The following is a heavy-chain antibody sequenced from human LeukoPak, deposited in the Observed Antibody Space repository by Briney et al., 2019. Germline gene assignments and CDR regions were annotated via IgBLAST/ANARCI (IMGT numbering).Heavy chain of an antibody. CDR3: ARDGANDYGDYLSYFDY. CDR1: GFTFSSYA. J-gene: IGHJ4*02. Sequence: PGRSLRLSCAASGFTFSSYAMHWVRQAPGKGLEWVAVISYDGSNKYYADSVKGRFTISRDNSKNTLYLQMNSLRAEDTAVYYCARDGANDYGDYLSYFDYWGQGTLVTVSS. V-gene: IGHV3-30-3*01. CDR2: ISYDGSNK. D-gene: IGHD4-17*01.